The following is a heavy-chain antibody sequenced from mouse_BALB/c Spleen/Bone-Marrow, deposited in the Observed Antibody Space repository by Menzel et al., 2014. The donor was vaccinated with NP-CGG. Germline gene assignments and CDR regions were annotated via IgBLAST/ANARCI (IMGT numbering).Heavy chain of an antibody. V-gene: IGHV5-12*02. CDR1: GFTFSDYY. CDR2: ISNGGGST. CDR3: ARGGIYYGMDY. Sequence: EVKLVESGGGLVQPGGSLKLSCATSGFTFSDYYMYWVRQTPEKRLEWVAYISNGGGSTYYSDTVKGRFTISRDNAKNTLYLQMSRLKSEDTAMYYCARGGIYYGMDYWGQGTSVTDPS. J-gene: IGHJ4*01.